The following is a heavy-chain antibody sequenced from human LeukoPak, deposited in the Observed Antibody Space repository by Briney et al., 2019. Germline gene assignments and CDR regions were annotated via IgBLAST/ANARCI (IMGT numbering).Heavy chain of an antibody. Sequence: PGRSLRLSCEASGYTFDDYAMHWVRQAPGKGLEWVSAISWNSGSIGYADSVKGRFTISRDNGKNSLYLQMNSLRTEATALYYCAKGHTYGLGESYLDFWGQGTLVSVSS. CDR3: AKGHTYGLGESYLDF. J-gene: IGHJ4*02. D-gene: IGHD5-18*01. CDR1: GYTFDDYA. V-gene: IGHV3-9*01. CDR2: ISWNSGSI.